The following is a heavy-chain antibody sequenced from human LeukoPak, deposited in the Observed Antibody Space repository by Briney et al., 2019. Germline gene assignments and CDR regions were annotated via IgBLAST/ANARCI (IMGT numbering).Heavy chain of an antibody. J-gene: IGHJ4*02. V-gene: IGHV4-39*01. CDR3: ARGYSSSWRNFDY. D-gene: IGHD6-13*01. CDR1: GGSISSSSYY. CDR2: IYYSGST. Sequence: SETLSLTCTVSGGSISSSSYYWGWIRQPPGKGLEWIGSIYYSGSTYYNPSLKSRVTISVDTSKNQFSLKLSSVTAADTAVYYCARGYSSSWRNFDYWGQGTLVTASS.